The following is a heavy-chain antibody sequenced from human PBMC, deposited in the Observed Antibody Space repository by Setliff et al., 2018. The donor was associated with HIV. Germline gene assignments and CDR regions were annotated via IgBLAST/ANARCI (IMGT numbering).Heavy chain of an antibody. Sequence: PGGSLRLSCAASGFTFSDYYMSWIRQAPGKGLEWVSYISSSSSYTNYADSVKGRFTISRDNAKNSLYLQMNSLRADDTAVYYCAKSLLVAGNDYWGQGTLVTVSS. D-gene: IGHD2-8*02. J-gene: IGHJ4*02. CDR2: ISSSSSYT. V-gene: IGHV3-11*03. CDR1: GFTFSDYY. CDR3: AKSLLVAGNDY.